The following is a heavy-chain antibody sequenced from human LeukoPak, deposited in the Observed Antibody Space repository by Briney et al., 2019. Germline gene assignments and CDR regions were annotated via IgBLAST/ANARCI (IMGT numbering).Heavy chain of an antibody. CDR3: AGRFLGDNWFDP. J-gene: IGHJ5*02. CDR1: GGSISSYY. Sequence: SETLSLTCTVSGGSISSYYWSWIRQPPGKGLERIGYIYYSGSTNYNPSLKSRVTISVDTSKNQFSLKLSSVTAADTAVYYCAGRFLGDNWFDPWGQGTLVTVSS. CDR2: IYYSGST. V-gene: IGHV4-59*01. D-gene: IGHD3-16*01.